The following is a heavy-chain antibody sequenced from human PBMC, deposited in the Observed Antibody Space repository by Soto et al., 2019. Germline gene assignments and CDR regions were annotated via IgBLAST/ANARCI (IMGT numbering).Heavy chain of an antibody. Sequence: QVQLVESGGGVVQPGRSLRLSCAASGFTFSSNGMHWVRQAPGKGLEWVAVISYDGSNKQYADSVKGRFTISRDNSKNTLFLQMNSLRAEDTAVYYCAKVKWEFSFAFEIWGQGTMVTVSS. V-gene: IGHV3-30*18. D-gene: IGHD1-26*01. CDR3: AKVKWEFSFAFEI. J-gene: IGHJ3*02. CDR1: GFTFSSNG. CDR2: ISYDGSNK.